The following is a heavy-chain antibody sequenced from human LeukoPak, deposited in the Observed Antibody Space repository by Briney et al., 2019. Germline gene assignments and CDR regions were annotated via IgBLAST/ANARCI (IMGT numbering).Heavy chain of an antibody. Sequence: SETLSLTCAVYGGSFSGNYWTWIRQPPGKGLEWIGEINHSGSTNYNPSLKSRLTISVDTSKNQFSLKLNSVTAADTAVYYCAREATIVGATMIWGQGTLVIVSS. CDR2: INHSGST. CDR3: AREATIVGATMI. V-gene: IGHV4-34*01. D-gene: IGHD1-26*01. J-gene: IGHJ4*02. CDR1: GGSFSGNY.